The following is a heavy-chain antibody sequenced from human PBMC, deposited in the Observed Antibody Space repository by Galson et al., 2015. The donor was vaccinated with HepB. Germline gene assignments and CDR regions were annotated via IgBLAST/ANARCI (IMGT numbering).Heavy chain of an antibody. Sequence: SLRLSCAASGFIFSTSSMHWVRQAPGKGLESVSGAHTDGYTYYAESVKGRFTISRDNSKNTLYLQMNSLRPEDTAVYFCAKDHDCGDWGQGALVTVSS. CDR1: GFIFSTSS. D-gene: IGHD4-17*01. CDR3: AKDHDCGD. V-gene: IGHV3-64D*06. CDR2: AHTDGYT. J-gene: IGHJ4*02.